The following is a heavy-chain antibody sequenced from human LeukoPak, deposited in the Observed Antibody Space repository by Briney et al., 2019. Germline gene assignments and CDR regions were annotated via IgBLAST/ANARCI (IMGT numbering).Heavy chain of an antibody. CDR1: GFSFSGYG. J-gene: IGHJ4*02. CDR3: AKDYNNGFDY. D-gene: IGHD1-14*01. Sequence: GGSLRLSCAASGFSFSGYGMHWVRQAPGKGLEWVTFIRYDGSTNSYADSVKGRFPIARDNSKNTLYLQLNRLRAEHTAVYFCAKDYNNGFDYWGQGALVTVSS. CDR2: IRYDGSTN. V-gene: IGHV3-30*02.